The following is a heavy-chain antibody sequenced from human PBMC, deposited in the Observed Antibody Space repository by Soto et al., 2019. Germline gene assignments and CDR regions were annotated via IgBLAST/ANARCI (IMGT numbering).Heavy chain of an antibody. CDR2: LNKDGSRT. V-gene: IGHV3-74*01. CDR3: GRDLGGVGSY. J-gene: IGHJ4*02. D-gene: IGHD3-16*01. Sequence: GGSLRLSCAASGFTFSNYWFHWVRQAPGKGLVWVSRLNKDGSRTDYADSVKGRFTIFRDNARNTLYLQINSLRAEDTAVYYCGRDLGGVGSYWGQGTLVTVSS. CDR1: GFTFSNYW.